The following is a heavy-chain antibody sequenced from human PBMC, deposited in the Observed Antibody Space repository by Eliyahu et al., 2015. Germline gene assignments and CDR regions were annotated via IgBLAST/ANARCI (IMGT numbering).Heavy chain of an antibody. CDR3: ARRRWGYDSSGYYVGGPFDP. D-gene: IGHD3-22*01. CDR1: GGSISSSSYY. Sequence: QLQLQESGPGLVKPSETLSLTCTVSGGSISSSSYYWGWIRQPPGKGLEWIGSIYYSGSTYYNPSLKSRVTISVDTSKNQFSLKLSSVTAADTAVYYCARRRWGYDSSGYYVGGPFDPWGQGTLVTVSS. V-gene: IGHV4-39*01. J-gene: IGHJ5*02. CDR2: IYYSGST.